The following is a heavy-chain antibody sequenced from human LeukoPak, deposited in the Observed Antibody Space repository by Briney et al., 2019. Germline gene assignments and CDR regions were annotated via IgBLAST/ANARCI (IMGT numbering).Heavy chain of an antibody. J-gene: IGHJ4*02. D-gene: IGHD6-13*01. CDR2: ISAYNGNT. Sequence: ASVKVSCKASDYTFTSYGISWVRQAPGQGLEWMGWISAYNGNTNYAQKLQGRVTMTTDTSTSTAYMELRSLRSDDTAVYYCARDFSFGAGFPRETSIAAAGTLDYWGQGTLVTVSS. CDR1: DYTFTSYG. V-gene: IGHV1-18*01. CDR3: ARDFSFGAGFPRETSIAAAGTLDY.